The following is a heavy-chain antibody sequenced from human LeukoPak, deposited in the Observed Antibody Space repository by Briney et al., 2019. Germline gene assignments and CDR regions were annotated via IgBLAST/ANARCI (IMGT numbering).Heavy chain of an antibody. CDR3: ARDNYYDSSGSHAGNYGMDV. CDR1: GLIFRNYA. J-gene: IGHJ6*02. Sequence: GGSLRLSCTASGLIFRNYAMTWVRQAPRKGLEWVSTISGDGTETFYADSVKGRFTISRDNSKNTLYLQMNSLRAEDTAVYYCARDNYYDSSGSHAGNYGMDVWGQGTTVTVSS. CDR2: ISGDGTET. V-gene: IGHV3-23*01. D-gene: IGHD3-22*01.